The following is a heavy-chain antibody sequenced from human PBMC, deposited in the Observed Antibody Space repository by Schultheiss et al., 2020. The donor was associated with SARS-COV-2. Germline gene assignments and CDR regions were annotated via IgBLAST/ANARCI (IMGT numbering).Heavy chain of an antibody. CDR1: GGSISSSNW. D-gene: IGHD3-16*01. Sequence: SETLSLTCAVSGGSISSSNWWSWVRQPPGKGLEWIGEINHSGSTNYNPSLKSRVTISVDTSKNQFSLKLSSVTAADTAVYYCARHGGSNYVVAYYYGMDVWGQGTTVTVSS. CDR2: INHSGST. V-gene: IGHV4-4*02. CDR3: ARHGGSNYVVAYYYGMDV. J-gene: IGHJ6*02.